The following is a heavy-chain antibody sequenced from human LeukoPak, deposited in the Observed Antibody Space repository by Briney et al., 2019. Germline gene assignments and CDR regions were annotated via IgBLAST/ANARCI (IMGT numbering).Heavy chain of an antibody. CDR3: ARAQLAYCGDDCFLELDY. J-gene: IGHJ4*02. Sequence: SQTLSLTCAISGDSVSSNSAAWNWIRQSPSRGLEWLGRTYYRSKWYNDYAVSVKSRITINPDTSKNQFSLQLNSVTPEDTAVYYCARAQLAYCGDDCFLELDYWGQGTLVTVPS. V-gene: IGHV6-1*01. CDR1: GDSVSSNSAA. D-gene: IGHD2-21*02. CDR2: TYYRSKWYN.